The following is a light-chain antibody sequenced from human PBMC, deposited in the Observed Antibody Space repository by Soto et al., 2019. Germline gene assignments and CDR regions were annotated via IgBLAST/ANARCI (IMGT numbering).Light chain of an antibody. CDR1: SSNIVAGYD. Sequence: QSVLTQPPSVSGAPGQRVTISCTGSSSNIVAGYDVHGYQQLPGTAPKLLIYENINRPSGVPDRFSGSKSGTSASLAITGLQAEDEADYYCQSYDSAYVFGTGTKVTVL. J-gene: IGLJ1*01. CDR2: ENI. V-gene: IGLV1-40*01. CDR3: QSYDSAYV.